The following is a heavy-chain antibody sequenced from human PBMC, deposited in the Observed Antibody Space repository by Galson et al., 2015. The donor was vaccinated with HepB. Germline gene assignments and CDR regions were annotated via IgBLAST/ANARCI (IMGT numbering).Heavy chain of an antibody. CDR1: GYTFTSYA. Sequence: SVKVSCKASGYTFTSYAMHWVRQAPGQRLEWIGWIVVGSGNTNYAQKFQERVTITRDMSTSTAYMELSSLRSEDTAVYYCAAVGRSIYYYYYGMDVWGQGTTVTVSS. D-gene: IGHD2/OR15-2a*01. J-gene: IGHJ6*02. CDR3: AAVGRSIYYYYYGMDV. V-gene: IGHV1-58*02. CDR2: IVVGSGNT.